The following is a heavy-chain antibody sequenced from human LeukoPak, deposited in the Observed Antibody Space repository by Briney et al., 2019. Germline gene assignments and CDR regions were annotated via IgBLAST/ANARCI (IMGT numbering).Heavy chain of an antibody. CDR1: GYSISTSYY. CDR3: ARAGYGDSDFDY. D-gene: IGHD4-17*01. J-gene: IGHJ4*02. V-gene: IGHV4-38-2*02. CDR2: IYHSGNT. Sequence: PSETLSLTCTVSGYSISTSYYWGWIRQPPGKGLEWIGSIYHSGNTYYNPSLKSRVTISVDTSKNQFSLKLNSVTAADTAVYYCARAGYGDSDFDYWDQGTLVTVSS.